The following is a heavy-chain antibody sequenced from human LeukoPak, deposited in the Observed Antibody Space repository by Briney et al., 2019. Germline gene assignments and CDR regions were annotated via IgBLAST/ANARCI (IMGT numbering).Heavy chain of an antibody. CDR2: ISDDGSKK. V-gene: IGHV3-30*18. Sequence: GRSLRLSCAASGFTFSNFDMHWVRQAPGKGLKWVALISDDGSKKYYADSVKGRFTISRDNSKNTLYLQMNSLRAKDTSLYFCAKDLGDGRTRDYWGQGTLVTVSS. J-gene: IGHJ4*02. CDR3: AKDLGDGRTRDY. D-gene: IGHD5-24*01. CDR1: GFTFSNFD.